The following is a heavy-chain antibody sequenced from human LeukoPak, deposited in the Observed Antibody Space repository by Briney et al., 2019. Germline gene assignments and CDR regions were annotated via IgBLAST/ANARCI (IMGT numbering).Heavy chain of an antibody. D-gene: IGHD3-3*01. J-gene: IGHJ6*02. CDR1: GFTFSSYG. V-gene: IGHV3-33*01. CDR2: IWYDGSNK. Sequence: GGSLRLSCAASGFTFSSYGMHWVRQAPGKGLEWVAVIWYDGSNKYYADSVKGRFTISRDNSKNTLYLQMNSLRAEDTAVYYCARGDYDFWSGYYPATGYYYYGMDVWGQGTTVTVSS. CDR3: ARGDYDFWSGYYPATGYYYYGMDV.